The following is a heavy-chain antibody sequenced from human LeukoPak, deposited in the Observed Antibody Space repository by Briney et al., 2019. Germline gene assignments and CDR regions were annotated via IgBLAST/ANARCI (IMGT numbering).Heavy chain of an antibody. D-gene: IGHD3-10*01. J-gene: IGHJ4*02. CDR2: INPNSGGT. Sequence: ASVKVSCKASGYTFTGYYMHWVRQAPGQGLEWMGWINPNSGGTNYAQKFQGRVTMTRDTSINTAYMELSRLRSDDTAVYYCARNYYGSGSYRDFDYWGQGTLVTVSS. CDR1: GYTFTGYY. CDR3: ARNYYGSGSYRDFDY. V-gene: IGHV1-2*02.